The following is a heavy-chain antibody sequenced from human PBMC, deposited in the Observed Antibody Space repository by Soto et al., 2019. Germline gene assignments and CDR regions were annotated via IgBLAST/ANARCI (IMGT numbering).Heavy chain of an antibody. D-gene: IGHD3-10*01. Sequence: ASVKVSCKASGYTFTSYGISWVRQAPGQGLEWMGWISGYNGNTNYAQKLQGRVTMTTDTSTSTAYMELRSLRSDDTAVYYCARGLLWFGESRNNWFDPWGQGTLVTVSS. V-gene: IGHV1-18*01. CDR3: ARGLLWFGESRNNWFDP. CDR2: ISGYNGNT. J-gene: IGHJ5*02. CDR1: GYTFTSYG.